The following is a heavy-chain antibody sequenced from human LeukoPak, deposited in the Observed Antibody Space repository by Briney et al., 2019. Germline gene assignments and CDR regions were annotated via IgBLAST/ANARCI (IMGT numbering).Heavy chain of an antibody. CDR3: ARDRDAGWFDP. Sequence: SETLSLTCTVSGDSISSRSYYWGWIRQPAGKGLEWIGRIFSSGTTNYNPSLKSRVSMSIDTSKNQFSLKLSSVTAADTAVYYCARDRDAGWFDPWGQGTLVTVSS. V-gene: IGHV4-61*02. CDR2: IFSSGTT. J-gene: IGHJ5*02. D-gene: IGHD5-24*01. CDR1: GDSISSRSYY.